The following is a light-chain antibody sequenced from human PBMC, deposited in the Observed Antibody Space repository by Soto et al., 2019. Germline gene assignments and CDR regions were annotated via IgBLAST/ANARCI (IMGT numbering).Light chain of an antibody. CDR3: SSYLGSSTLSGV. V-gene: IGLV2-14*01. CDR1: TSDVGGYDY. J-gene: IGLJ1*01. CDR2: DVS. Sequence: QSALTQPASVSGSPGQSITVSCTGTTSDVGGYDYVAWYQQHPGKAPKLMIYDVSSRPSGVSNRFSGSKSGNTASLTSSGLQAEDEADYSCSSYLGSSTLSGVFGTGTTVTVL.